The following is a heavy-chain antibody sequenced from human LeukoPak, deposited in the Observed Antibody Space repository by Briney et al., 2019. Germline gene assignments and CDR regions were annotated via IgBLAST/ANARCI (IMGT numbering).Heavy chain of an antibody. CDR1: GYTFTSYY. CDR3: ARTLMTTVTQRAFDI. V-gene: IGHV1-46*01. J-gene: IGHJ3*02. Sequence: ASVKVSCKASGYTFTSYYMHWVRQAPGQGLEWMGIINPSGGSTSYAQKFQGRVTMTRDMSTSTVYMELSSLRSEDTAVYYCARTLMTTVTQRAFDIWGQGTMVTVSS. CDR2: INPSGGST. D-gene: IGHD4-17*01.